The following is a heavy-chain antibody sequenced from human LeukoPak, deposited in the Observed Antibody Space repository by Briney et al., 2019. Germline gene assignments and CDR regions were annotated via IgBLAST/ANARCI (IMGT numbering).Heavy chain of an antibody. D-gene: IGHD3-22*01. J-gene: IGHJ4*02. V-gene: IGHV1-18*01. CDR3: ARGSPPRRNYDSRGYYSYYFDY. Sequence: GASVKVSCKASGYTFTSYAMNWVRQAPGQGLEWMGWISAYSGNTHYAQKLQGRVTMTTDTSTSTVYMELRSLRSDDTAVYYCARGSPPRRNYDSRGYYSYYFDYWGQGTLVTVSS. CDR1: GYTFTSYA. CDR2: ISAYSGNT.